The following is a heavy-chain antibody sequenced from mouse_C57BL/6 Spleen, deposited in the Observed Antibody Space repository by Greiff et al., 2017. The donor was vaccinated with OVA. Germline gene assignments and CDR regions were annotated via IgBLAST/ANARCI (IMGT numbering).Heavy chain of an antibody. V-gene: IGHV5-9-1*02. CDR3: TRGYGSRDWYFDV. CDR2: ISSGGDYI. J-gene: IGHJ1*03. D-gene: IGHD1-1*01. CDR1: GFTFSSYA. Sequence: EVQLQESGEGLVKPGGSLKLSCAASGFTFSSYAMSWVRQTPEKRLEWVAYISSGGDYIYYADTVKGRFTISRDNARNTLYLQMSSLKSEDTAMYYCTRGYGSRDWYFDVWGTGTTVTVSS.